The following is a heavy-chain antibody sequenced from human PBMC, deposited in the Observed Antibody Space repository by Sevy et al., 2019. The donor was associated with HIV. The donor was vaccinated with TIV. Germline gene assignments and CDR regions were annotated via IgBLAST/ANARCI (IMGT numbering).Heavy chain of an antibody. D-gene: IGHD6-13*01. CDR2: TRNKANSYTT. J-gene: IGHJ4*02. CDR3: AREGIAAAGYFDY. Sequence: GGSLRLSCAASGFTFSDHYMDWVRQAPGKGLEWVGRTRNKANSYTTEYAASVKGRFTIPRDDSKNSLYLQMNSLKTEDTAVYYCAREGIAAAGYFDYWGQGTLVTVSS. V-gene: IGHV3-72*01. CDR1: GFTFSDHY.